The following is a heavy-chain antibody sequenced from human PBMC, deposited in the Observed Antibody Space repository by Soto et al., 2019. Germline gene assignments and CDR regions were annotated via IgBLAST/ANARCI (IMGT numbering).Heavy chain of an antibody. D-gene: IGHD3-9*01. V-gene: IGHV3-23*01. J-gene: IGHJ6*04. CDR1: GFTFSSYA. Sequence: GWSLRLSCAASGFTFSSYAMSLVRQAPGKGLEWVSAISGSGGSTYYADSVKGRFTISRDNSKNTLYLQMNSLRAEDTAVYYCAKDRSLRYFDWHNYYYGMEVWGKGTTVPVSS. CDR2: ISGSGGST. CDR3: AKDRSLRYFDWHNYYYGMEV.